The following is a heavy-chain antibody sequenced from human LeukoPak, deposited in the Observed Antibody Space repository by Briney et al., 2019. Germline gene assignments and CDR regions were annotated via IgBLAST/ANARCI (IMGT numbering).Heavy chain of an antibody. V-gene: IGHV3-23*01. Sequence: GSLRLSCAASGFTFSSYAMSWVRQAPGKGLEWVSAISGSGGSTYYADSVKGRFTISRDNSKNTLYLQMNSLRAEDTAVYYCAKGYDILTGYYTAFDIWGQGIMVTVSS. D-gene: IGHD3-9*01. CDR3: AKGYDILTGYYTAFDI. J-gene: IGHJ3*02. CDR2: ISGSGGST. CDR1: GFTFSSYA.